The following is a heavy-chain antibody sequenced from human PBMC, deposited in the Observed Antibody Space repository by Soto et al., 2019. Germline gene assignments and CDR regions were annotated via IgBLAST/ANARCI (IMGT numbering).Heavy chain of an antibody. Sequence: GGALKISCKGFWYSFSSYWIGWGRQMPGKGPECMGIIYPGDSDTRYSPSFQGQVTISADKSISTAYLQWSSLKASDTAMYYCAREPNYYDSSGYKGDAFDIWGQGTMVTVS. CDR2: IYPGDSDT. CDR3: AREPNYYDSSGYKGDAFDI. V-gene: IGHV5-51*01. CDR1: WYSFSSYW. D-gene: IGHD3-22*01. J-gene: IGHJ3*02.